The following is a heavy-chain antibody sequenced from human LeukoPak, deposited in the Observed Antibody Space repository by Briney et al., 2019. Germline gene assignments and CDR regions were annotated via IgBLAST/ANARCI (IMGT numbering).Heavy chain of an antibody. CDR3: AKGRGCSSTSYYGVGYWFDP. Sequence: GGSLRLSCAASGFTFSSYAMSWVRRAPGKGLEWVSAISGSGGSTYYADSVKGRFTISRDNSKNTLYLQMNSLRAEDTAVYYCAKGRGCSSTSYYGVGYWFDPWGQGTLVTVSS. D-gene: IGHD2-2*01. CDR2: ISGSGGST. V-gene: IGHV3-23*01. CDR1: GFTFSSYA. J-gene: IGHJ5*02.